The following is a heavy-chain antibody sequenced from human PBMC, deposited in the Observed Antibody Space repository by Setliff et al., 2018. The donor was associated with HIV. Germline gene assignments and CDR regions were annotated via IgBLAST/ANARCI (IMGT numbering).Heavy chain of an antibody. J-gene: IGHJ3*02. CDR1: GFTFSDYY. CDR2: ISSSGSTI. D-gene: IGHD3-22*01. Sequence: LRLSCAASGFTFSDYYMSWIRQAPGKGLEWISYISSSGSTIYYADSVKGRFTISRDNSKNTLYLQMNSLRPEDTAVYYCAREPTYYYDSSGPHDAFDIRGQGTMVTVSS. CDR3: AREPTYYYDSSGPHDAFDI. V-gene: IGHV3-11*04.